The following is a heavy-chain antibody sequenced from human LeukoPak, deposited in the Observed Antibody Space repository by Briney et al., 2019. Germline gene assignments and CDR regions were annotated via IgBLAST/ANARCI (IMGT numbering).Heavy chain of an antibody. J-gene: IGHJ4*02. CDR1: GYTFTGYY. V-gene: IGHV1-2*02. CDR3: VKTYYYDSSAGGGFDY. Sequence: ASVKVSCKASGYTFTGYYMHWVRQAPGQGLEWMGWINPNSGGTNYAQKFQGRVTTTRDTSISTAYMELSRLRSDDTAVYYCVKTYYYDSSAGGGFDYWGQGTLVTVSS. D-gene: IGHD3-22*01. CDR2: INPNSGGT.